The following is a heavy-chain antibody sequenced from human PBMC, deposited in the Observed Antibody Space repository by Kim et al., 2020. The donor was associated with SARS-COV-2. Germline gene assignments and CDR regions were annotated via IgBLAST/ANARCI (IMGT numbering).Heavy chain of an antibody. J-gene: IGHJ4*02. CDR2: ST. Sequence: STYYNPALKSRVTISVDTSKNPFSLKLSSVTAADTAVYYCASWGDYGYDYWGQGTLVTVSS. D-gene: IGHD3-10*01. CDR3: ASWGDYGYDY. V-gene: IGHV4-31*02.